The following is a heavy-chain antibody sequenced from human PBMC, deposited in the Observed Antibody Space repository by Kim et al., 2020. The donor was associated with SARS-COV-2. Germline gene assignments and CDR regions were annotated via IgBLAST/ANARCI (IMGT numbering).Heavy chain of an antibody. Sequence: QGRVTMTRDTSTSTVYMELSSLRSEDTAVYYCARAHLGGYFDWLRNWFDPWGQGTLVTVSS. V-gene: IGHV1-46*01. J-gene: IGHJ5*02. D-gene: IGHD3-9*01. CDR3: ARAHLGGYFDWLRNWFDP.